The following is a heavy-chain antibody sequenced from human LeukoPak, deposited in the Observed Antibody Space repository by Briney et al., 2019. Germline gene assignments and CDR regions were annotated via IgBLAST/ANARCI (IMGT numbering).Heavy chain of an antibody. Sequence: GGSLRLSCAASGFTFSSYIMNWVRQAPGKGLEWVSSISSSSSYIYYADSVKGRFTISRDNAKNSLYLQMNSLRAEDTAVYYCARVEVPAAYYGMDVWGQGTTITVSS. CDR3: ARVEVPAAYYGMDV. V-gene: IGHV3-21*01. D-gene: IGHD2-2*01. J-gene: IGHJ6*02. CDR2: ISSSSSYI. CDR1: GFTFSSYI.